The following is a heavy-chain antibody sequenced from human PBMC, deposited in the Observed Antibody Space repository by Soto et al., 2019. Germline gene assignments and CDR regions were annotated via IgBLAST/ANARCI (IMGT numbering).Heavy chain of an antibody. J-gene: IGHJ4*02. CDR3: ARGLRDSSAYYHLDY. CDR2: IMPVFGTI. D-gene: IGHD3-22*01. CDR1: GATFNSYA. V-gene: IGHV1-69*13. Sequence: ASVKVSCKASGATFNSYAISWVRQAPGQGLEWMGGIMPVFGTINYAQKFQGRVTISAEGSTSRAYMELSGLRSEDAAVYYCARGLRDSSAYYHLDYWGQGTLVTVSS.